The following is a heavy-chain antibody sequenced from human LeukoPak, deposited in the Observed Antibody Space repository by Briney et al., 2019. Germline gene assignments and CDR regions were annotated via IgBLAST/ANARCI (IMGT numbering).Heavy chain of an antibody. CDR2: IYSGGST. Sequence: GGSLRLSCAASGFTVSSNYMSWVRQAPGKGLEWVSVIYSGGSTYYADSVKGRFTISRDNSKNTLYLQMNSLRAEDTAVYYCARVSYGYYYMDVWGKGTTVTISS. CDR1: GFTVSSNY. CDR3: ARVSYGYYYMDV. D-gene: IGHD5-18*01. V-gene: IGHV3-66*01. J-gene: IGHJ6*03.